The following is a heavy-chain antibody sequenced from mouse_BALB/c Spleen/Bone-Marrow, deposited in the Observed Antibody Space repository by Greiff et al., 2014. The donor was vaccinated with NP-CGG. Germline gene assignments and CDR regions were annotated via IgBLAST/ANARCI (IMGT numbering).Heavy chain of an antibody. CDR2: IDPANGNT. CDR3: ARYNYGSSQFAY. Sequence: EVKLVESGAELVKPGASVKLSCTASGFNIKDTYMHWVKQRPEQGLEWIGRIDPANGNTKYDPKFQGKATITADTSSNTAYLQLSRLTSEDTAVYYCARYNYGSSQFAYWGQGTLVTVSA. J-gene: IGHJ3*01. CDR1: GFNIKDTY. V-gene: IGHV14-3*02. D-gene: IGHD1-1*01.